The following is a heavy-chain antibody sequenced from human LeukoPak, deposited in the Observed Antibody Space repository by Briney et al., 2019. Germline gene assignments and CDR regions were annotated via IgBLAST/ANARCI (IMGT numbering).Heavy chain of an antibody. CDR2: INHSGST. V-gene: IGHV4-34*01. Sequence: SETLSLTCAVYGGSFSGYYWSWIRQPPGKGLEWIGEINHSGSTNYNPSLKSRVTISVDTSMNQFSLKLSSVTAADTAVYYCARQGRVQRFDYWGQGTLVTVSS. CDR1: GGSFSGYY. J-gene: IGHJ4*02. CDR3: ARQGRVQRFDY.